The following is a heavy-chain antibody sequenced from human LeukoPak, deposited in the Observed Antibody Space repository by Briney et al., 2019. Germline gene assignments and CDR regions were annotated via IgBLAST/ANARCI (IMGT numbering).Heavy chain of an antibody. CDR2: IWYDGSNK. CDR1: GFTFSSYG. J-gene: IGHJ4*02. V-gene: IGHV3-33*01. CDR3: ARGGTYGDYFGY. D-gene: IGHD4-17*01. Sequence: GRSLRLSCAASGFTFSSYGMHWVRQAPGKGLEWVAVIWYDGSNKYYADSVKGRFTISRDNSKNTLYLQMNSLRAEDTAVYYCARGGTYGDYFGYWGQGTLVIVSS.